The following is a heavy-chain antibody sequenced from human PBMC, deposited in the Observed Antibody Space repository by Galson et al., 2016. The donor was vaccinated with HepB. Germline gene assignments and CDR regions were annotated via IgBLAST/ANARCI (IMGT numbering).Heavy chain of an antibody. CDR3: VKGGDYCLPS. CDR2: IFHDGSS. D-gene: IGHD2-21*02. Sequence: ETLSLTCAVSGASITDYTWWHWVRQPPGKGLEWIGEIFHDGSSNFNPSLKSRVTISVDKSNNLFSLELRSVTAADTAVYYCVKGGDYCLPSWGQGTLVTVSS. CDR1: GASITDYTW. J-gene: IGHJ5*02. V-gene: IGHV4-4*02.